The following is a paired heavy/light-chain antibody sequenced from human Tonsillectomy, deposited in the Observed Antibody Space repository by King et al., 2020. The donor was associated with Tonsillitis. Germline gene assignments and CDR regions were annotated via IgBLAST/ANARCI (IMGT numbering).Light chain of an antibody. CDR1: QSISGY. CDR2: AAS. V-gene: IGKV1-39*01. J-gene: IGKJ1*01. Sequence: DIQMTQSPSSLSASVGDRVTITCRASQSISGYLSWYQQKPGKAPKLLIYAASSLQSGVPSRFSGSGSGTDFTLTISSLQPEDFATYYCQQSYSSPWTFGHGTKVEI. CDR3: QQSYSSPWT.
Heavy chain of an antibody. CDR2: IGSSSSYT. V-gene: IGHV3-11*06. J-gene: IGHJ6*02. D-gene: IGHD2-15*01. Sequence: VQLVESGGGLIQPGGSLRLSCAASVFTVSSNDVNWVRQAPGKGLEWVSDIGSSSSYTNYADSVKGRFTISRDNGKNSLYLQMNSLRAEDTAVYYCARIDIVIVAAGINYALDVWGQGTTVTVSS. CDR1: VFTVSSND. CDR3: ARIDIVIVAAGINYALDV.